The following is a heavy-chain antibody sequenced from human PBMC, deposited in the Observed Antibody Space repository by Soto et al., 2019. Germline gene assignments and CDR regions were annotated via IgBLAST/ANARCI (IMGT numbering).Heavy chain of an antibody. CDR2: ISAYNGNT. V-gene: IGHV1-18*01. Sequence: QVQLVQSGAEVKKPGASAKVSCKASGYTFTSYGISWVRQAPGQGLEWMGWISAYNGNTNYAQKLQGRVTMTTDTSTSTAYMELRSLRSDDTAVYYCASNYLYYYGSGNTNYYGMDVWGQGTTVTVSS. CDR3: ASNYLYYYGSGNTNYYGMDV. J-gene: IGHJ6*02. CDR1: GYTFTSYG. D-gene: IGHD3-10*01.